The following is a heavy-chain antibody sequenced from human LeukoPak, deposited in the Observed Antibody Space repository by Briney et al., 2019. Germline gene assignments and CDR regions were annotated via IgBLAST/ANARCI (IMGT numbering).Heavy chain of an antibody. D-gene: IGHD3-10*01. J-gene: IGHJ4*02. Sequence: SECLSLTCTVSGGSISSYYWSWIRQPPGKGLEWIGDIFYSGSTNYKSSLKSRVAISADTSKNQFSLKLSSVTAADTAVYYCAREYYGSGSYVIDYWGQGTLVTVPS. V-gene: IGHV4-59*01. CDR1: GGSISSYY. CDR2: IFYSGST. CDR3: AREYYGSGSYVIDY.